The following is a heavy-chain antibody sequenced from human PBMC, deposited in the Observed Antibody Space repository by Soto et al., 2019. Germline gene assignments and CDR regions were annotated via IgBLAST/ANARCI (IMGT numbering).Heavy chain of an antibody. CDR1: GYSFTTYW. CDR3: ARRDYGTRRFLEQFEF. CDR2: IYPGDSDT. D-gene: IGHD3-3*01. Sequence: GESLKISCKGSGYSFTTYWIAWVRQMPGKGLEWMGIIYPGDSDTTYSPSFQGQVTISADKSISTAYLQWSSLKASDTAIYYCARRDYGTRRFLEQFEFWGQGTLVTVSS. V-gene: IGHV5-51*01. J-gene: IGHJ4*02.